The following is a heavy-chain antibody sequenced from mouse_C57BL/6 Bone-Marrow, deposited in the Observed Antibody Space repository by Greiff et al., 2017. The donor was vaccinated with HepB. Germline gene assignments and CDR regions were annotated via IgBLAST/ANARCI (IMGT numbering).Heavy chain of an antibody. CDR3: ARSYYGSSSWFAY. CDR2: IDPSDSYT. Sequence: QVQLQQPGAELVMPGASVKLSCKASGYTFTSYWMHWVKQRPGQGLEWIGEIDPSDSYTNYNQKFQGKSTLTVDKSSSTAYMQLSSLTSEDSAVYYCARSYYGSSSWFAYWGQGTLVTVAA. D-gene: IGHD1-1*01. J-gene: IGHJ3*01. V-gene: IGHV1-69*01. CDR1: GYTFTSYW.